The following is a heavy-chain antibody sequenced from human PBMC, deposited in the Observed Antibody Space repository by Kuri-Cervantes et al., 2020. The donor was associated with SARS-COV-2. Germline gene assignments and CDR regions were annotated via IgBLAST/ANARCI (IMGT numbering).Heavy chain of an antibody. D-gene: IGHD3-16*01. CDR2: ISGGST. CDR3: AREGGSPGDAFDI. V-gene: IGHV3-38-3*01. J-gene: IGHJ3*02. CDR1: GLTFGDYA. Sequence: GGSLRLSCTASGLTFGDYAMSWVRQAPGKGLEWVSSISGGSTYYADSRKGRFTISRDNSKNTLHLQMNSLRAEDTAVYYCAREGGSPGDAFDIWGQGTMVTVSS.